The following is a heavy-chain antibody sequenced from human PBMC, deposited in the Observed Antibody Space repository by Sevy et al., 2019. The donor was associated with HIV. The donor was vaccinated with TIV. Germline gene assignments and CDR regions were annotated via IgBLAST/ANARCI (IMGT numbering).Heavy chain of an antibody. CDR2: VSGNSGAI. D-gene: IGHD5-18*01. CDR3: ASHPVDTAMVDVYYYYGMDV. J-gene: IGHJ6*02. V-gene: IGHV3-48*01. Sequence: GGSLRLSCAASGFTFSSYSMNWVRQAPEKGLEWISFVSGNSGAINYADSVKGRFTISRDNSKNTLYLQMNSLRAEDTAVYYCASHPVDTAMVDVYYYYGMDVWGQGTTVTVSS. CDR1: GFTFSSYS.